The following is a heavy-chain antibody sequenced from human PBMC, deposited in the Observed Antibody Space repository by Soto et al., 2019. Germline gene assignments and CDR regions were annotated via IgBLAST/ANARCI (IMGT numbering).Heavy chain of an antibody. CDR2: ISAYNGNT. CDR3: ARDHRDSSGWYFDY. D-gene: IGHD6-19*01. CDR1: GYTFTSYG. V-gene: IGHV1-18*04. Sequence: ASVKVSCKASGYTFTSYGISLVRHAPGQGLEWMGWISAYNGNTNYAQKLQGRVTMTTDTSTSTAYMELRSLRSDDTAVYYCARDHRDSSGWYFDYWGQGTLVTVSS. J-gene: IGHJ4*02.